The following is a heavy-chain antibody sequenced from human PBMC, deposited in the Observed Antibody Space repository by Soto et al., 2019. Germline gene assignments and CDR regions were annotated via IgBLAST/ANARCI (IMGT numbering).Heavy chain of an antibody. CDR1: GYTFTSYG. CDR3: ARAPKYYYDSSGYCS. Sequence: ASVKVSCKASGYTFTSYGISWVRQAPGQGLEWMGWISAYNGNTNYAQKLQGRVTMTTDTSTSTAYMELRSLRSDDTAVYYCARAPKYYYDSSGYCSWGQGTLVIVSS. V-gene: IGHV1-18*01. CDR2: ISAYNGNT. J-gene: IGHJ5*02. D-gene: IGHD3-22*01.